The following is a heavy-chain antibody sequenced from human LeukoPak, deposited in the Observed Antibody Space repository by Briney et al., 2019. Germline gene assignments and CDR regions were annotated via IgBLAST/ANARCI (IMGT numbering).Heavy chain of an antibody. CDR1: GFTLSSSE. D-gene: IGHD4-17*01. CDR2: ISRSGSTI. J-gene: IGHJ6*03. Sequence: GGSLRLSCAASGFTLSSSEMNWVRQAPGKGLEWVSYISRSGSTIFYADSVKGRFTISRDNAKNSVSLQMNSLRAEDTAVYYCARDYGDYEPGRHHYYYYYMDVWGKGTTVTVSS. V-gene: IGHV3-48*03. CDR3: ARDYGDYEPGRHHYYYYYMDV.